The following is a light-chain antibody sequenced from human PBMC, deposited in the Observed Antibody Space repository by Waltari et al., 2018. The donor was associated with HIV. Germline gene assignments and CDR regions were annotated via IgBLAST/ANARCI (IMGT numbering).Light chain of an antibody. V-gene: IGLV1-47*01. J-gene: IGLJ2*01. CDR3: ASWDDSLSGLV. CDR1: SSNIGVTY. CDR2: RNN. Sequence: PPSASGTPGQRVTISCSGSSSNIGVTYVYWYQQLPGTTPKLLIQRNNQRPSGVPDRFSGSKSGTSASLAISGLRSEDEADYYCASWDDSLSGLVFGGGTKLTVL.